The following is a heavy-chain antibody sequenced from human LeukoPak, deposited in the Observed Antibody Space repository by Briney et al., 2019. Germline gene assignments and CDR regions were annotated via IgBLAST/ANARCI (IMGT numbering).Heavy chain of an antibody. D-gene: IGHD6-6*01. J-gene: IGHJ4*02. V-gene: IGHV4-31*03. Sequence: PSQILSLTCTVSGGSISSGGYYWSWIRQHPGKGLEWIGYIYYSGSTYYNPSLKSRVTISVDTSKNQFSLKLSSVTAADTAVYYCARGGKEQLVDTLPHFDYWGQGTLVTVSS. CDR2: IYYSGST. CDR3: ARGGKEQLVDTLPHFDY. CDR1: GGSISSGGYY.